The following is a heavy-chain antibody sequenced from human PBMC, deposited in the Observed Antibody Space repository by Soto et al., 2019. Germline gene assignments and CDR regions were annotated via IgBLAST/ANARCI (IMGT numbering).Heavy chain of an antibody. CDR1: GFTFSSYG. D-gene: IGHD2-8*01. J-gene: IGHJ6*03. Sequence: GGSLRLSCAASGFTFSSYGMHWVRQAPGKGLEWVSSITNNSTNKYYADSVKGRFTISRDNAKNSLYLQMNSLRAEDTAVYYCARAGMSAILSTDYYMDVWGKGTTVTVSS. V-gene: IGHV3-21*01. CDR2: ITNNSTNK. CDR3: ARAGMSAILSTDYYMDV.